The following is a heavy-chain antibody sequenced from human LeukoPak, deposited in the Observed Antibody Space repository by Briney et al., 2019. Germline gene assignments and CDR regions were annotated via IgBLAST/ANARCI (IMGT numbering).Heavy chain of an antibody. CDR1: GGTFISYA. Sequence: SVKVSCKASGGTFISYAISWVRHAPGQGLEWMGGIIPIFGTANYAQKFQGRVTITADESTSTAYMELSSLRSEDTAVYYCAREVSSKEIGVVIFLRPNWFDPWGQGTLVTVSS. CDR3: AREVSSKEIGVVIFLRPNWFDP. V-gene: IGHV1-69*13. D-gene: IGHD3-3*01. J-gene: IGHJ5*02. CDR2: IIPIFGTA.